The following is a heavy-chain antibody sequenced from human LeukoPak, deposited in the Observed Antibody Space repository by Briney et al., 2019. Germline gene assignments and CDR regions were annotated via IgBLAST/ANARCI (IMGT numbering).Heavy chain of an antibody. CDR3: ARSGATDAFDI. CDR2: IGTAGDT. CDR1: GFTFSSYD. D-gene: IGHD1-26*01. V-gene: IGHV3-13*01. Sequence: PGGSLRLSCAASGFTFSSYDMHWVRHATGKGLEWVSAIGTAGDTYYPGSVKGRFTISRENAKNSLYLQMNSLRAGDTAVYYCARSGATDAFDIWGQGTMVTVSS. J-gene: IGHJ3*02.